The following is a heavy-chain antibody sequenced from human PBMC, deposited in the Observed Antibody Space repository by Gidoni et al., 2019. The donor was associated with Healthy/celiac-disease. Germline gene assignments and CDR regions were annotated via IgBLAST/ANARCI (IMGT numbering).Heavy chain of an antibody. CDR1: GFTFSSYA. CDR2: ISGSGGST. D-gene: IGHD5-12*01. J-gene: IGHJ4*02. V-gene: IGHV3-23*01. CDR3: AKFSSRWLQLERSTYYFDY. Sequence: EVQLLESGGGLVQPGGSLRLSCAASGFTFSSYAMSWVRQAPGKGLEWVSAISGSGGSTYYADSVKGRFTISRDNSKNTLYLQMNSLRAEDTAVYYCAKFSSRWLQLERSTYYFDYWGQGTLVTVSS.